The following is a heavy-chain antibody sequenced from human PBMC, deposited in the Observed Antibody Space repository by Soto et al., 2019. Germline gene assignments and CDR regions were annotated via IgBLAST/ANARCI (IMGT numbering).Heavy chain of an antibody. CDR3: ASERPRYDYVWGSYRYTALSFDY. J-gene: IGHJ4*02. V-gene: IGHV3-11*06. D-gene: IGHD3-16*02. CDR1: GFTFSDYY. Sequence: GGSLRLSCAASGFTFSDYYMSWIRQAPGKGLEWVSYISSSSSYTNYADSVKGRFTISRDNAKNSLYLQMNSLRAEDTAVYYCASERPRYDYVWGSYRYTALSFDYWGQGTLVTVSS. CDR2: ISSSSSYT.